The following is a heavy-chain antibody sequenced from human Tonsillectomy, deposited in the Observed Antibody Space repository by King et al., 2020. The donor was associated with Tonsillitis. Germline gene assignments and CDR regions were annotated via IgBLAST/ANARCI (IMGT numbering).Heavy chain of an antibody. CDR2: LSGIGGST. V-gene: IGHV3-23*04. D-gene: IGHD2/OR15-2a*01. Sequence: VQLVESGGGLVQPGGSLRLSCAASGFTFSSYPMSWVRQAPGKGLEGASALSGIGGSTYYADSVKGRFTISRDNSKNTLYLQMNSLRAEDTAVYYCAKVRFYRAPYYFDYWGQGTLVTVSS. CDR1: GFTFSSYP. CDR3: AKVRFYRAPYYFDY. J-gene: IGHJ4*02.